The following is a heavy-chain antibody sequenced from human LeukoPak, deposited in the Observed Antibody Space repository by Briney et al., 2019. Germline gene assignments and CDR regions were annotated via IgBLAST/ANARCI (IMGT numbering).Heavy chain of an antibody. V-gene: IGHV3-66*01. CDR3: ASPRRDGYNYFEY. Sequence: GGSLRLSCAASGFTVSSNYMSWVRQAPGKGLEWVSVIYSGGSTYYADSVKDRFTISRDSYENTLYLQMNSLRVEDTAVYYCASPRRDGYNYFEYWGQGTLVTVSS. J-gene: IGHJ4*02. CDR2: IYSGGST. D-gene: IGHD5-24*01. CDR1: GFTVSSNY.